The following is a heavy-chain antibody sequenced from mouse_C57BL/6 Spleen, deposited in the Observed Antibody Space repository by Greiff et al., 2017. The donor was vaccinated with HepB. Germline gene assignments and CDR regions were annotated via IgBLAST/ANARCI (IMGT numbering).Heavy chain of an antibody. J-gene: IGHJ2*01. CDR1: GYSFTSYY. V-gene: IGHV1-66*01. Sequence: QVQLQQSGPELVKPGASVKISCKASGYSFTSYYIHWVKQRPGQGLEWIGWIYPGSGNTKYNEKFKGKATLTADTSSSTAYMQLSSLTSEDSAVYYCARGGIGDYDGLGYWGQGTTLTVSS. CDR3: ARGGIGDYDGLGY. CDR2: IYPGSGNT. D-gene: IGHD2-4*01.